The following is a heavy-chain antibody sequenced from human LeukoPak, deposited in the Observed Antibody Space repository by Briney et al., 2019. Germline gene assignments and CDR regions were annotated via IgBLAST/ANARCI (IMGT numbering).Heavy chain of an antibody. CDR2: FYYNGVT. CDR3: VRRNYVSGRIDP. Sequence: SETLSLTCTVSGGSISSSDYLWAWVRQPPGKGLEWIGDFYYNGVTSYDPCLKSRVTISVDTSKNQFSLNLTSVTAADTAVYHCVRRNYVSGRIDPWGQGTLVTVSS. J-gene: IGHJ5*02. D-gene: IGHD3-16*01. V-gene: IGHV4-39*01. CDR1: GGSISSSDYL.